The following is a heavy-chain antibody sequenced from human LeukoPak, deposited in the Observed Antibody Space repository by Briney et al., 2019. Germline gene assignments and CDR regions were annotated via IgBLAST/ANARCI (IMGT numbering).Heavy chain of an antibody. Sequence: SETLSLTCTVSGGSISSYYWSWIRQPPGKGLEWIGYIYYSGSTNYNPSLKSRVTISVDTSKNQFSLKLSSVTAADTAVYYCARHKAVAGPAYYYYYYGMDVWGQGTTVTVSS. D-gene: IGHD6-19*01. CDR1: GGSISSYY. CDR3: ARHKAVAGPAYYYYYYGMDV. J-gene: IGHJ6*02. V-gene: IGHV4-59*08. CDR2: IYYSGST.